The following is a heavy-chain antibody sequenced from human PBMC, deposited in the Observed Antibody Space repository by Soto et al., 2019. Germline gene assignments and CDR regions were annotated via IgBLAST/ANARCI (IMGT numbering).Heavy chain of an antibody. CDR3: ARARGGYFDY. CDR1: GASISSYY. J-gene: IGHJ4*02. Sequence: SETLSLTCAVSGASISSYYWSWIRQPPGKGLEWIGYIYYSGSTNYNPSLKSRVTISVDTSKNQFSLKLTSVTAADTAVYYCARARGGYFDYWGQGTLVTVSS. CDR2: IYYSGST. V-gene: IGHV4-59*01.